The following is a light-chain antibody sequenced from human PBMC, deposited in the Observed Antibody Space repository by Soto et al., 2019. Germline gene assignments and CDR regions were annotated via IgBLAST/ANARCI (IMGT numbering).Light chain of an antibody. V-gene: IGKV3-20*01. J-gene: IGKJ2*01. Sequence: VLKRSPDMVTMSLGERGNLSCRASQAISSNSLAWYQQRPGQAPSLLIYGGSHRAAGIPDRFSGSGSGTEFTLTISRLEPEDFAVYYCHRYSAWYSFGQGTKLQIK. CDR1: QAISSNS. CDR2: GGS. CDR3: HRYSAWYS.